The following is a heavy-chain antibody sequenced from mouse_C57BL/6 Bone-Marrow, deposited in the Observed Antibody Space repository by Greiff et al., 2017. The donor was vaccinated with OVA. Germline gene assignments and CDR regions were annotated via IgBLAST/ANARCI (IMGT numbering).Heavy chain of an antibody. CDR1: GYAFSSSW. D-gene: IGHD1-1*01. V-gene: IGHV1-82*01. Sequence: VQLQESGPELVKPGASVKISCKASGYAFSSSWMNWVKQRPGKGLEWIGRIYPGDGDTNYTGTFKGKATLTADKSSSPAYMPHSSLTSEDSAVYCCARWTVVDYFDYWGQGTTLTVSS. CDR3: ARWTVVDYFDY. J-gene: IGHJ2*01. CDR2: IYPGDGDT.